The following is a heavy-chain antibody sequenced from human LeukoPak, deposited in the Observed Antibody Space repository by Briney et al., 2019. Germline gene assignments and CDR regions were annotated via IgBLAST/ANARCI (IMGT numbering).Heavy chain of an antibody. V-gene: IGHV4-4*07. Sequence: SETLSLTCTVSGGSISSYYWSWIRQPAGKGLEWIGRIYTSGSTNYNPSLKSRVTISVDTSKNQFSLKLSSVTAADTAVYYCARGGGSGIVVVPAAMGYMDVWGKGTTVTVSS. CDR1: GGSISSYY. J-gene: IGHJ6*03. CDR3: ARGGGSGIVVVPAAMGYMDV. CDR2: IYTSGST. D-gene: IGHD2-2*01.